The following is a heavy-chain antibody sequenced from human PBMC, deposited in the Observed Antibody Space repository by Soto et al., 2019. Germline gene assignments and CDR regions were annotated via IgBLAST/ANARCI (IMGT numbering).Heavy chain of an antibody. CDR3: AKDAGYAPGY. J-gene: IGHJ4*02. Sequence: GGSLRLSCAASGFTFSDYYMSWIRQAPGKGLEWVPYISSSGSTIYYADSVKGRFTISRDNSKNTLYLQMNSLRAVDTAVYYCAKDAGYAPGYWGQGTLVTVSS. V-gene: IGHV3-11*01. CDR2: ISSSGSTI. D-gene: IGHD5-12*01. CDR1: GFTFSDYY.